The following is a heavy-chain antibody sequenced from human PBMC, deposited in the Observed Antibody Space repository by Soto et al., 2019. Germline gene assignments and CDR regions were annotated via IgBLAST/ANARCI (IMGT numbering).Heavy chain of an antibody. D-gene: IGHD1-26*01. CDR1: GFIFSDHY. Sequence: VQLVEPGGGLVQPGGSLRLSCAASGFIFSDHYMDWVRQAPGKGLEWVGRIKNKANSYTTEYAASVKGRFTISRDDSKNSLYLQMNSLKTEDTAVYYCTRISLVGATGGRYFDYWGQGTLLTVSS. J-gene: IGHJ4*02. CDR3: TRISLVGATGGRYFDY. CDR2: IKNKANSYTT. V-gene: IGHV3-72*01.